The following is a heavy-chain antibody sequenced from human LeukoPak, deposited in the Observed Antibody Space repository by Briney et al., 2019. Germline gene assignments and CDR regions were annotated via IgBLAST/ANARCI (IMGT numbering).Heavy chain of an antibody. J-gene: IGHJ4*02. D-gene: IGHD4-17*01. V-gene: IGHV3-23*01. CDR1: GFTFSSYA. CDR2: ISGSGGST. Sequence: PGGSLRLSCAASGFTFSSYAMSWVRQAPGKGLEWVSAISGSGGSTYYADSVKGRFTISRDNSKNTLYLQVNSLRAEDTAVYYCAAMTTVTTSYFDYWGQGTLVTVSS. CDR3: AAMTTVTTSYFDY.